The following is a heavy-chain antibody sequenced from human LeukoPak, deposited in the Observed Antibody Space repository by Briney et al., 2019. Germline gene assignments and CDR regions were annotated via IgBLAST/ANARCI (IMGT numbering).Heavy chain of an antibody. CDR2: MNPNSGNT. CDR3: ARGLADWLLIY. D-gene: IGHD3-9*01. Sequence: GASVKVSCKASGYTFTGYYIHWVRQAPGQGLEWMGWMNPNSGNTGYAQKFQGRVTMTRNTSISTAYMELSSLRSEDTAVYYCARGLADWLLIYWGQGTLVTVSS. V-gene: IGHV1-8*02. CDR1: GYTFTGYY. J-gene: IGHJ4*02.